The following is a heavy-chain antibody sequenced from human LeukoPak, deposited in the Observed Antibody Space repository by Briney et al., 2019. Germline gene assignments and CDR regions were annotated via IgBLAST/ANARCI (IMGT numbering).Heavy chain of an antibody. V-gene: IGHV3-7*05. D-gene: IGHD6-19*01. CDR3: ARAAVAGTSVAFDM. Sequence: GGSLRLSCAASGFTFSSYAMSWVRQAPGKGLEWVANIKQDGSEKYYVDSMKGRLTISRDNAKNSLYLQMNGLRAEDTAVYYCARAAVAGTSVAFDMWGQGTKVTVSS. CDR2: IKQDGSEK. CDR1: GFTFSSYA. J-gene: IGHJ3*02.